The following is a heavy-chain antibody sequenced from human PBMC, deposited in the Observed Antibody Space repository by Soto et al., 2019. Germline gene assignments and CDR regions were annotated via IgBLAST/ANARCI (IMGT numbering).Heavy chain of an antibody. CDR1: GGTFSSYA. J-gene: IGHJ5*01. D-gene: IGHD2-2*01. Sequence: QVQLVQSGAEVKKPGSSVKVSCKASGGTFSSYAISWVRQAPGQGLEWMGGIIPIFGTANYAQKFQGRVTITADESTSTAYMELSRLRSEDTAVYYCARGGMGYCISTSCYVANWFDSWGQGTLVTVSS. CDR2: IIPIFGTA. CDR3: ARGGMGYCISTSCYVANWFDS. V-gene: IGHV1-69*12.